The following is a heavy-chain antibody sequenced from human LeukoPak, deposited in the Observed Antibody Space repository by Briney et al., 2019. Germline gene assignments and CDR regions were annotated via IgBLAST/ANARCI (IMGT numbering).Heavy chain of an antibody. V-gene: IGHV1-46*01. CDR1: GYTFTSYY. D-gene: IGHD4-23*01. CDR3: ARFDGNPYYFDY. J-gene: IGHJ4*02. Sequence: ASVKVSCKASGYTFTSYYMHWVLQAPGQGLEWMGIINPSGGSTSYAQKFQGRVTMTRDTSTSTVYMELSSLRSEDTAVYYCARFDGNPYYFDYWGQGTLVTVSS. CDR2: INPSGGST.